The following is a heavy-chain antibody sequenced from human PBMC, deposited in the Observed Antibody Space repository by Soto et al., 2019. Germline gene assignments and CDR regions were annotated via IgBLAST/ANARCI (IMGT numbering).Heavy chain of an antibody. CDR1: GGPISNYY. Sequence: SETLSLTCNVSGGPISNYYWSWVRQPAGKGLEWVGRIYSDGATNYSPSLKSRVFMSLDMSGNQFSLQLNSMTAADTAVYYCSRVGCSNSNCQTRGMDVWGQGTTVTVSS. V-gene: IGHV4-4*07. D-gene: IGHD2-2*01. J-gene: IGHJ6*02. CDR2: IYSDGAT. CDR3: SRVGCSNSNCQTRGMDV.